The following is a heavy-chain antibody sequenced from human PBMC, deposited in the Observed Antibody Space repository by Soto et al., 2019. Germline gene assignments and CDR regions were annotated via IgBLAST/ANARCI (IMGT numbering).Heavy chain of an antibody. Sequence: SVKVACKSSGGTFSSHSINWVRQAPGQGLEWMGGIIPIFGPANFAKKFQGRVTITADESTTTAYMELSSLTSEDTAVYYWATASFTSTGGRIGYHYNAMDVWGQGTTVTVSS. CDR3: ATASFTSTGGRIGYHYNAMDV. V-gene: IGHV1-69*13. J-gene: IGHJ6*02. CDR1: GGTFSSHS. CDR2: IIPIFGPA. D-gene: IGHD1-1*01.